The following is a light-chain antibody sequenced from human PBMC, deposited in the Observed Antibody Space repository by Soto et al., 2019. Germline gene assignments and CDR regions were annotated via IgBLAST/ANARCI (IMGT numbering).Light chain of an antibody. CDR1: SSNIGNNY. Sequence: QSVLTQPPSVSAAPGQKVTISCSGSSSNIGNNYVFWYQQLPGTAPKLLVYDDNKRPSEIPDRFSGSKSGTSATLGITGIQTGDEADYYCGTWDSSLSVVFGGGTKLTVL. V-gene: IGLV1-51*01. CDR3: GTWDSSLSVV. CDR2: DDN. J-gene: IGLJ2*01.